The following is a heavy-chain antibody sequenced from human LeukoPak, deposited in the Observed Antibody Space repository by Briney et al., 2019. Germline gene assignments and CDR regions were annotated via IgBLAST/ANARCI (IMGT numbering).Heavy chain of an antibody. CDR1: GGSIRSSSYY. J-gene: IGHJ4*02. D-gene: IGHD2-2*01. V-gene: IGHV4-39*07. CDR2: LYYSGST. CDR3: ARVVPAARQADY. Sequence: SETLSLTCTVSGGSIRSSSYYWGWIRQPPGKGLEWIGSLYYSGSTYYNPSLKSRVTISVDTSKNQFSLKLSSVTAADTAVYYCARVVPAARQADYWGQGTLVTVSS.